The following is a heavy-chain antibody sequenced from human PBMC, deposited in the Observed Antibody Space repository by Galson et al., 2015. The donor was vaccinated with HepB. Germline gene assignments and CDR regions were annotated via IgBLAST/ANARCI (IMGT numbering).Heavy chain of an antibody. CDR3: ARDWSHDGFDY. CDR1: GYTFTSYG. Sequence: SVKVSCKASGYTFTSYGMSWVRQAPGQGLKRMGWINDHNGDTNYAQKFQGRVTMTTDTSTSTVHMELRSLRSDDTAVYYCARDWSHDGFDYWGQGTLVTVSS. V-gene: IGHV1-18*04. D-gene: IGHD3-3*01. CDR2: INDHNGDT. J-gene: IGHJ4*02.